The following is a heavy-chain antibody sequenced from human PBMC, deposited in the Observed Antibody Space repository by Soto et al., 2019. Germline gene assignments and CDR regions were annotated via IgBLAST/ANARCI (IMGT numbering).Heavy chain of an antibody. J-gene: IGHJ3*01. CDR3: AYSTGWYRLDL. V-gene: IGHV4-39*07. CDR2: IYYSGST. Sequence: SETLSLTCTVSGGSISSSSYYWGWIRQPPGKGLEWIGSIYYSGSTCYNPSLKSRVTISVDTSKNQFSLKLTSVTAADTAVYYCAYSTGWYRLDLWGQGTLVTVSS. D-gene: IGHD6-19*01. CDR1: GGSISSSSYY.